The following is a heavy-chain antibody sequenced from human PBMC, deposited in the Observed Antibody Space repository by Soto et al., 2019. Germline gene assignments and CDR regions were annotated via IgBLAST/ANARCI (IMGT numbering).Heavy chain of an antibody. D-gene: IGHD4-17*01. Sequence: QVQLVQSGAEVKKPGSSVKVSCKASGGTFSSYAISWVRQAPGQGLQYMGGIIPMFGTANYAQKFQGTVTITADGSTGTVYMELRSLRSEDTAIYYCASGFADKHGDYVFDPWGQGTLVIVSS. CDR2: IIPMFGTA. CDR3: ASGFADKHGDYVFDP. J-gene: IGHJ5*02. CDR1: GGTFSSYA. V-gene: IGHV1-69*01.